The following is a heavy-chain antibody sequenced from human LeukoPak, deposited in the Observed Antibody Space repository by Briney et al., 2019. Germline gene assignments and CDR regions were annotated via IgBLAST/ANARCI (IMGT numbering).Heavy chain of an antibody. CDR1: GFTFSSYE. D-gene: IGHD2-2*01. CDR2: ISSSGSTI. V-gene: IGHV3-48*03. CDR3: ARSSTSCDY. Sequence: GSLRLSCAASGFTFSSYEMNWVCQAPGKGPEWVSYISSSGSTIYYADSVKGRFTISRDNAKNSLYLQMNSLRAEDTAVYYCARSSTSCDYWGQGTLVTVSS. J-gene: IGHJ4*02.